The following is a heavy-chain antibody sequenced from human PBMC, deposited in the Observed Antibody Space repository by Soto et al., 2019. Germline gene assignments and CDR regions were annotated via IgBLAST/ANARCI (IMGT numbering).Heavy chain of an antibody. Sequence: GVSPRLSFTASGFTFSSYGMNWFRQAPGKGLEWVSGISGSGGSTYYADSVKGRFTIFRDNSKNMLYLQMNSLRAEDTAVYYCAKPSQSALYYYGMDIWGQGTTVTVS. CDR3: AKPSQSALYYYGMDI. CDR2: ISGSGGST. J-gene: IGHJ6*01. CDR1: GFTFSSYG. V-gene: IGHV3-23*01.